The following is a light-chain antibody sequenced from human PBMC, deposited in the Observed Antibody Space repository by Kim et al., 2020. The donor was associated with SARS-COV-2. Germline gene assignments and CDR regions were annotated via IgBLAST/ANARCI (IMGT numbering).Light chain of an antibody. CDR2: DAS. Sequence: LSLSPGERATLSCRAGKSVSSYLAWYQQKPGQAPRLLIYDASNRATGIPARFSGSGSGTDFTLTISSLEPEDFAVYYCQQRSNWYTFGQGTKLEI. CDR3: QQRSNWYT. J-gene: IGKJ2*01. CDR1: KSVSSY. V-gene: IGKV3-11*01.